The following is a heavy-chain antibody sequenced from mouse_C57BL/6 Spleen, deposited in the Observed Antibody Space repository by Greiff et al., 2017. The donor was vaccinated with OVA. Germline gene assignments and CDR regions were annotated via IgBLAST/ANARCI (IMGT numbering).Heavy chain of an antibody. V-gene: IGHV5-17*01. J-gene: IGHJ4*01. Sequence: EVQGVESGGGLVKPGGSLKLSCAASGFPFSDYGMHWVRQAPEKGLEWVAYISSGSSTIYYADTVKGRFTISIYNAKNTLFLQMNSLWAEVTALYYFARVGYVMDYWGQGASVTVSS. CDR1: GFPFSDYG. CDR3: ARVGYVMDY. D-gene: IGHD1-1*01. CDR2: ISSGSSTI.